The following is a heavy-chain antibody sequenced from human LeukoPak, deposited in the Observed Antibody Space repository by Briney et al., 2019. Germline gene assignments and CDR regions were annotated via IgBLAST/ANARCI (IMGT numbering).Heavy chain of an antibody. CDR3: ARDLGAIVVVPAATEEGWFDP. V-gene: IGHV4-59*12. J-gene: IGHJ5*02. Sequence: SETLSLTCTVSGGSISSYYWSWIRQPPGKGLEWIGYIYYSGSTNYNPSLKSRVTMSVDTSKNQFSLKLSSVTAADTAVYYCARDLGAIVVVPAATEEGWFDPWGQGTLVTVSS. CDR1: GGSISSYY. D-gene: IGHD2-2*01. CDR2: IYYSGST.